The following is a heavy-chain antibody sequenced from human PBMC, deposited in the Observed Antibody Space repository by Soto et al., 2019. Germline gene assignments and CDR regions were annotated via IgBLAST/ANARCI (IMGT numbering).Heavy chain of an antibody. Sequence: SVKVSCKASGGTFSSYAISWVRQAPGQGLEWMGGIIPIFGTANYAQKFQGRVTITADESTSTAYMELSSLRSEDTAVYYCARGDSSDPVTRPYYYGMDVWGQGTTVTVSS. CDR3: ARGDSSDPVTRPYYYGMDV. CDR2: IIPIFGTA. CDR1: GGTFSSYA. J-gene: IGHJ6*02. D-gene: IGHD6-19*01. V-gene: IGHV1-69*13.